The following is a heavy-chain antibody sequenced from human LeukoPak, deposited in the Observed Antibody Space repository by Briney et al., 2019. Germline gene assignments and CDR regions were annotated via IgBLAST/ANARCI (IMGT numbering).Heavy chain of an antibody. D-gene: IGHD6-19*01. CDR1: GDSVSSKNGA. Sequence: SQTLSLTCVVSGDSVSSKNGAWNWVRQSPSRGLEWLGRTYYRSKWYNDYAESMEGRMTISQNTSKNQYSLHLNSVTPDDTAVYYCARDFGTTGWHTFDYWGQGTLVTVSS. CDR2: TYYRSKWYN. V-gene: IGHV6-1*01. CDR3: ARDFGTTGWHTFDY. J-gene: IGHJ4*02.